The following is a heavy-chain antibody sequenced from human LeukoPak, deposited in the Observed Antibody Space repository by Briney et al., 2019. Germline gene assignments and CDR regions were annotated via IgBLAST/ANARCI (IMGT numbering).Heavy chain of an antibody. D-gene: IGHD1-20*01. CDR2: INHSGST. J-gene: IGHJ4*02. CDR1: SGSFSGYY. V-gene: IGHV4-34*01. Sequence: SETLSLTCAVYSGSFSGYYWSWFRQPPGKGLEWIGEINHSGSTNYNPSLKSRVTISVDTSKNQFSLKLSSVTAADTAVYYCARGLDNWNVYIFDYWGLGTLVTVSS. CDR3: ARGLDNWNVYIFDY.